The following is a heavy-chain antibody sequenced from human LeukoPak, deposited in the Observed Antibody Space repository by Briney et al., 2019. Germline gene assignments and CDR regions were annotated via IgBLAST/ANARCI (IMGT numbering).Heavy chain of an antibody. CDR3: ASSKGYCSGGSCSLDDY. CDR2: INHSGST. V-gene: IGHV4-34*01. J-gene: IGHJ4*02. D-gene: IGHD2-15*01. CDR1: GGSISSYY. Sequence: PSETLSLTCTVSGGSISSYYWSWIRQPPGKGLEWIGEINHSGSTNYNPSLKSRVTISVDTSKNQFSLKLSSVTAADTAVYYCASSKGYCSGGSCSLDDYWGQGTLVTAAS.